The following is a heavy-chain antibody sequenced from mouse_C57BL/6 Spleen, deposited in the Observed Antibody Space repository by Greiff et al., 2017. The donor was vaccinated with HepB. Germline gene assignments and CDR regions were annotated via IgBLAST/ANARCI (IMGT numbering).Heavy chain of an antibody. CDR1: GYTFTDYE. J-gene: IGHJ3*01. CDR2: IDPETGGT. D-gene: IGHD4-1*01. Sequence: VKLQESGAELVRPGASVTLSCKASGYTFTDYEMHWVKQTPVHGLEWIGAIDPETGGTAYNQKFKGKAILTADKSSSTAYMELRSLTSEDSAVYYCTVANWDGAYWGQGTLVTVSA. V-gene: IGHV1-15*01. CDR3: TVANWDGAY.